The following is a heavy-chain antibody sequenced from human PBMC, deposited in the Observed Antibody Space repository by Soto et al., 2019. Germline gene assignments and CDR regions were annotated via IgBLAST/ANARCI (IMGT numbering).Heavy chain of an antibody. CDR1: GYTFTAYY. CDR3: ARGGGRGYNELDP. CDR2: INPNSGGT. Sequence: QVQLVQSGAEVKKPGASVKVSCKASGYTFTAYYMHWVRQAPGQGLEWMGWINPNSGGTYHAQNFQGRFTMTRDTSTTTAYMELASLRYDATAVYYCARGGGRGYNELDPWGHGTLVIVSS. D-gene: IGHD5-12*01. V-gene: IGHV1-2*02. J-gene: IGHJ5*02.